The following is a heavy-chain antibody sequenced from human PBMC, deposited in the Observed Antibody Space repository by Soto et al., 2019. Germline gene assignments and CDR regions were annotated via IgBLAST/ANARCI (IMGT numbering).Heavy chain of an antibody. D-gene: IGHD3-22*01. V-gene: IGHV5-10-1*01. CDR2: IDPSDSYT. J-gene: IGHJ6*02. Sequence: LGESVKISCKGSGYSFTSYCISWVRQMPGKGLEWMGRIDPSDSYTNYSPSFQGHVTISADKPISTAYLQWGSLKASDTAMYYCERHRKYYYDSSGYPRLYYYYGMDVWGPGPTLTV. CDR1: GYSFTSYC. CDR3: ERHRKYYYDSSGYPRLYYYYGMDV.